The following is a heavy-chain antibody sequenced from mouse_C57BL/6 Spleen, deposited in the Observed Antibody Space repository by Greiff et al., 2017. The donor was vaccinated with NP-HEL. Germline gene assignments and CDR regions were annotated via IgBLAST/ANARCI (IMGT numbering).Heavy chain of an antibody. CDR2: IDPEDGDT. Sequence: EVQLQQSGAELVRPGASVKLSCTASGFNIKDYYMHWVKQRPEQGLEWIGRIDPEDGDTEYAPKFQGKATMTADTSSNTAYLQNSSLTSEDTAVYNCTTVRRFLRDYWGQGTTLTVSS. V-gene: IGHV14-1*01. CDR3: TTVRRFLRDY. CDR1: GFNIKDYY. J-gene: IGHJ2*01.